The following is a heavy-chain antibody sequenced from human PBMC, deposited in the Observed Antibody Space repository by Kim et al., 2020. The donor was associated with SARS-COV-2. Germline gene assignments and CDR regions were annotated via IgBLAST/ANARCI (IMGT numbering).Heavy chain of an antibody. D-gene: IGHD2-2*01. Sequence: SETLSLTFTVSGGSISSSSYYWGWIRQPPGKGLEWIGSIYYSGSTYYNPSLKSRVTISVDTSKNQFSLKLSSVTAADTAVDYCARHSRIGVVPAAILAWGQGTLVTDSS. CDR3: ARHSRIGVVPAAILA. V-gene: IGHV4-39*01. CDR2: IYYSGST. CDR1: GGSISSSSYY. J-gene: IGHJ4*02.